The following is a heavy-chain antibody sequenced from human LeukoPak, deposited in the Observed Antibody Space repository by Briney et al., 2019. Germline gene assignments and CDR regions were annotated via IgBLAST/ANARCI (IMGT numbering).Heavy chain of an antibody. CDR3: AGWDKMTTVTPYYYYYYMDV. Sequence: ASVKVSCKASGYTFTGYYMHWVRQAPGQGLEWMGWISAYNGNTNYAQKLQGRVTMTTDTSTSTAYMELRSLRSDDTAVYYCAGWDKMTTVTPYYYYYYMDVWGKGTTVTVSS. CDR1: GYTFTGYY. J-gene: IGHJ6*03. D-gene: IGHD4-11*01. CDR2: ISAYNGNT. V-gene: IGHV1-18*04.